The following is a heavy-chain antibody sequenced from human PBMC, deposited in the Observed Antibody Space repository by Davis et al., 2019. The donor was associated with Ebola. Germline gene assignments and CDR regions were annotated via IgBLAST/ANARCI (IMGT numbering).Heavy chain of an antibody. CDR3: ARGGYYSDSSGYYSLFDY. CDR2: INPNRGGT. CDR1: GYIFSSYY. Sequence: ASVKVSCKASGYIFSSYYIHWVRQAPGQGPEWMGKINPNRGGTTYAQKFQGRVTVTTDTSTSTVYMELSSLRSEDTAVYYCARGGYYSDSSGYYSLFDYWGQGTLVTVSS. J-gene: IGHJ4*02. V-gene: IGHV1-46*01. D-gene: IGHD3-22*01.